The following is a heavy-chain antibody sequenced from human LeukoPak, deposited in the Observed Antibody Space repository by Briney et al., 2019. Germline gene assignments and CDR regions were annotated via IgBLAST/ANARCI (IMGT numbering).Heavy chain of an antibody. D-gene: IGHD3-10*01. Sequence: GGSLRLSCAASGFTFSSYGMHWVRQAPGKGLEWVAVIWYDGSNKYYADSVKGRFTISRDNSKNTLYLQMNSLRAEDTAVYYCARDTGRGVALYGMDVWGKGTTVIVSS. CDR3: ARDTGRGVALYGMDV. CDR1: GFTFSSYG. V-gene: IGHV3-33*01. J-gene: IGHJ6*04. CDR2: IWYDGSNK.